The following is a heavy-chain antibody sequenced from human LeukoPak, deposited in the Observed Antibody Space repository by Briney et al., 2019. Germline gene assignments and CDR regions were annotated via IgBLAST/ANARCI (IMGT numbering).Heavy chain of an antibody. CDR1: GFTFSFYS. Sequence: GGSLRLSSASSGFTFSFYSMHWVRQAPGKGLVWVSRINNDGRSTSYAGSVKGRFTISRDNAKNTLYLQMNSLRAEDTAVYYCARDNEYCTGGTCRLDYWGQGALVTVSS. D-gene: IGHD2-15*01. CDR3: ARDNEYCTGGTCRLDY. V-gene: IGHV3-74*01. CDR2: INNDGRST. J-gene: IGHJ4*02.